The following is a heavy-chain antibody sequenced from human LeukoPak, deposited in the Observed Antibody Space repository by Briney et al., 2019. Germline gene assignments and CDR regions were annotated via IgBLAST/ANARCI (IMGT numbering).Heavy chain of an antibody. Sequence: SVKVSCKASGGTFSSYAISWVRQAPGQGLEWMGGIIPIFGTANYAQKFQGRVTITADESTSTAYMELSSLRSEDTAVYYCARPVGSKDAFDIWDQGTMVTVSS. CDR1: GGTFSSYA. CDR2: IIPIFGTA. J-gene: IGHJ3*02. D-gene: IGHD1-26*01. V-gene: IGHV1-69*01. CDR3: ARPVGSKDAFDI.